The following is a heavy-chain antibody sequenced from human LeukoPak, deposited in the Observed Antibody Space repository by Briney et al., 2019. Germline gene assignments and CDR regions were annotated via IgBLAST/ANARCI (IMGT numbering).Heavy chain of an antibody. J-gene: IGHJ4*02. D-gene: IGHD4-17*01. CDR1: GYTFTGYY. CDR3: ARSSTVTFSFDY. V-gene: IGHV1-2*02. CDR2: INPNSGGT. Sequence: ASVKVSCKASGYTFTGYYMHWVRQAPGQGLEWMGWINPNSGGTNYAQKFQGRVTMTRDTSISTAYMELSRLRSDDTAVYYCARSSTVTFSFDYWGQGTLVTVSS.